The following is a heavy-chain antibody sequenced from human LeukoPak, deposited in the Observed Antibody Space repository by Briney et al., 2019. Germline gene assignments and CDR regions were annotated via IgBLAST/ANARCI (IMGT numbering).Heavy chain of an antibody. Sequence: PGGSLRLSCADSGFSFSTHWMSCVRQAPGKGLEWVAYIKQEGSEKYYVDSVKGRFTISRDTAKNSLHMKMKSRRAEDTAVYYCVRDGDINGWKFEYWGQGTLVTLSA. J-gene: IGHJ4*02. CDR1: GFSFSTHW. CDR2: IKQEGSEK. CDR3: VRDGDINGWKFEY. D-gene: IGHD6-19*01. V-gene: IGHV3-7*01.